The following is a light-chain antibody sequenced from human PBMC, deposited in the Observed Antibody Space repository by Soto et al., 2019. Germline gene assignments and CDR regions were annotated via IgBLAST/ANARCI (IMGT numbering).Light chain of an antibody. CDR1: QSVSSSY. V-gene: IGKV3-20*01. CDR2: GAS. Sequence: ESVLTQSPGTLSLSPGEKATLSCRASQSVSSSYLAWYQQKPGQAPRLLIYGASSRATGIPDRFSGSGSGTDFTLTVSRLEPEDFAVDYCQQFGSSSWTFGQGTKV. CDR3: QQFGSSSWT. J-gene: IGKJ1*01.